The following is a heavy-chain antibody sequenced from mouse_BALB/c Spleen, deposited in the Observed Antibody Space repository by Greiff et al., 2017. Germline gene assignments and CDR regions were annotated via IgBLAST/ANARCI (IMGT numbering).Heavy chain of an antibody. D-gene: IGHD1-2*01. J-gene: IGHJ1*01. V-gene: IGHV5-4*02. CDR1: GFTFSDYY. CDR3: ARDRGITTATRYFDV. Sequence: EVKLVESGGGLVKPGGSLKLSCAASGFTFSDYYLYWVRQTPEKRLEWVATISDGGSYTYYPDSVKGRFTISRDNAKNNLYLQMSSLKAEDTAMYDCARDRGITTATRYFDVWGAGTTVTVAS. CDR2: ISDGGSYT.